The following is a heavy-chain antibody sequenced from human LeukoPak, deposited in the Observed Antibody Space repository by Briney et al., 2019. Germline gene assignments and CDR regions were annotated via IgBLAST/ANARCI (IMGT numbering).Heavy chain of an antibody. CDR2: FDPEGGET. V-gene: IGHV1-24*01. Sequence: ASVKVSCKVSGYTLTELSMHWVRQAPGKGLEWMGGFDPEGGETIYAQKFQGRVTMTEDTSTDTAYMELSSLRSEDTAVYYCATAIKYDILTGYYRFDYWGQGTLVTVSS. CDR3: ATAIKYDILTGYYRFDY. D-gene: IGHD3-9*01. CDR1: GYTLTELS. J-gene: IGHJ4*02.